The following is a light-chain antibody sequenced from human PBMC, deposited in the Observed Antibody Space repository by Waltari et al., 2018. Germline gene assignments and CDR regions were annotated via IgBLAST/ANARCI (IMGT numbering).Light chain of an antibody. V-gene: IGKV1-12*01. CDR2: ALS. CDR3: QQGDGFHPIT. J-gene: IGKJ5*01. CDR1: QDISSW. Sequence: DIQMTQSPSSVSASVGDRVTITCRASQDISSWLAWYQQKPGQAPRLLIYALSILHSGFRSRISGRGSGTDCTRTITSQQPEDFAIYYCQQGDGFHPITFGQGTRLE.